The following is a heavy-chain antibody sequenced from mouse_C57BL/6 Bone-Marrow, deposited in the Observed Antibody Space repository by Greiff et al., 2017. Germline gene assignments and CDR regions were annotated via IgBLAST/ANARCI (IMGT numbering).Heavy chain of an antibody. D-gene: IGHD4-1*01. CDR3: ARELTGTWYFDV. Sequence: EVHLVESGGGLVKPGGSLKLSCAASGFTFSDYGMHWVRQAPEKGLEWVAYISSGSSTIYYADTVKGRFTISRDNAKNTLFLQMTSLRSEDTAMYYCARELTGTWYFDVWGTGTTVTVSS. V-gene: IGHV5-17*01. CDR2: ISSGSSTI. J-gene: IGHJ1*03. CDR1: GFTFSDYG.